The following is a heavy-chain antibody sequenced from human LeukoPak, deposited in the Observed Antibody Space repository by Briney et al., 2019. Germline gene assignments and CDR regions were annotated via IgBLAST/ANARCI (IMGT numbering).Heavy chain of an antibody. Sequence: PGGSLRLSCEASGFTFNTYSMNWARQAPGKGLEWVSSIDSSGGYMFYADSVKGRFIISRDNAKDSLYLQMNSLRAEDTAVYYCAKDRAYETSGSYYVLDYWGQGTLVTVSS. CDR3: AKDRAYETSGSYYVLDY. CDR1: GFTFNTYS. J-gene: IGHJ4*02. V-gene: IGHV3-21*06. D-gene: IGHD1-26*01. CDR2: IDSSGGYM.